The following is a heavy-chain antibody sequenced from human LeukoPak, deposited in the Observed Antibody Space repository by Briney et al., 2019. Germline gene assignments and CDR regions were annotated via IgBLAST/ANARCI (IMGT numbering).Heavy chain of an antibody. CDR1: GYTFTDYY. V-gene: IGHV1-69-2*01. CDR3: ATSIARGVINDY. D-gene: IGHD3-10*01. Sequence: ASVKVSCKVSGYTFTDYYMHWVQQAPGKGLEWMGLVDPEDGETIYAEKFQGRVTITADTSTDTAYMELSSLRSEDTAVYYCATSIARGVINDYWGQGTLVTVSS. CDR2: VDPEDGET. J-gene: IGHJ4*02.